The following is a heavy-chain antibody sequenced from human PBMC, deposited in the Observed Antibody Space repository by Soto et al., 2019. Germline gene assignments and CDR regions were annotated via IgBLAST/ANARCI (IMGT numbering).Heavy chain of an antibody. Sequence: EASVKVSCKASGYTFTGYYMHWVRQAPGQGLEWMGWINPNSGGTNYAQKFQGRVTMTRDTSISTAYMELSRLRSDDTAVYYCARVGVELGYYGSGSYYDFDYWGQGTLVTVSS. CDR1: GYTFTGYY. D-gene: IGHD3-10*01. CDR2: INPNSGGT. J-gene: IGHJ4*02. V-gene: IGHV1-2*02. CDR3: ARVGVELGYYGSGSYYDFDY.